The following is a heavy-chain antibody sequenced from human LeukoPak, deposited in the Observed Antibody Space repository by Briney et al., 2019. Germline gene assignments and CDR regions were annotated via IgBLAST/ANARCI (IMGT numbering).Heavy chain of an antibody. J-gene: IGHJ4*02. D-gene: IGHD3-22*01. V-gene: IGHV1-24*01. CDR3: ATQPRDYYDSSGYYYPADY. CDR1: GYTLTELS. Sequence: ASVKVSCKVSGYTLTELSMHWVRQAPGKGLEWMGGFDPEDGETIYAQKFQGRVTMTEDTSTDTAYMELSNLRSGDTAVYYCATQPRDYYDSSGYYYPADYWGQGTLVTVSS. CDR2: FDPEDGET.